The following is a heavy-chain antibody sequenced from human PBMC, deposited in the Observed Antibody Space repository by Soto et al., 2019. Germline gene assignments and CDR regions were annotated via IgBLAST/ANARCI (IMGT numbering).Heavy chain of an antibody. CDR1: GGTFSSYT. J-gene: IGHJ4*02. V-gene: IGHV1-69*04. D-gene: IGHD3-16*01. Sequence: GASVKVSCKASGGTFSSYTISWVRQAPGQGLEWMGRIIPILGIANYAQKFQGRVTITADKPTSTAYMELSSLRSEDTAVYYCARDLGSAVTDYWGQGTLVTVSS. CDR3: ARDLGSAVTDY. CDR2: IIPILGIA.